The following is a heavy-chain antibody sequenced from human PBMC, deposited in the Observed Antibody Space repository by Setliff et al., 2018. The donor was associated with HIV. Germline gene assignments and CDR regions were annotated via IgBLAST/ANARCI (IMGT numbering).Heavy chain of an antibody. CDR2: INHSGNT. CDR3: ARGVSGDIAVVPGALEARFFDF. CDR1: GGSFSVYY. Sequence: SETLSLTCAVYGGSFSVYYWSWIRQPPGKGLEWIGDINHSGNTNYNPSLKRRITMSVDTSKNQFSLKMSSLTAADRAVYFCARGVSGDIAVVPGALEARFFDFWGQGSLVTVSS. J-gene: IGHJ4*01. D-gene: IGHD2-2*01. V-gene: IGHV4-34*01.